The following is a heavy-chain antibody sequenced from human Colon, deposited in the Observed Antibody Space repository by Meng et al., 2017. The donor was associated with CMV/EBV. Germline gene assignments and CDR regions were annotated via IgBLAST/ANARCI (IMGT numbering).Heavy chain of an antibody. CDR1: GFTFDDYA. J-gene: IGHJ4*02. V-gene: IGHV3-43D*03. CDR3: VKDSSNWGNHFDH. CDR2: ISWDGGST. D-gene: IGHD7-27*01. Sequence: GESLKISCAASGFTFDDYAMHWVRQAPGKGLEWVSLISWDGGSTYYADSVKGRFTISRDNAKKSLYLQMNSLRVEDTALYYCVKDSSNWGNHFDHWGQGTQVTVSS.